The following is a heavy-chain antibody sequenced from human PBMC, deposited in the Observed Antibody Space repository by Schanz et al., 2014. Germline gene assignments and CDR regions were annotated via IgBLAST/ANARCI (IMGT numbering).Heavy chain of an antibody. CDR3: ASQLVMTSGQYFHH. V-gene: IGHV4-38-2*01. CDR2: ISYGGST. Sequence: QVQLVESGGGLVKPGGSLRLSCAASGFIFNDYYMNWIRQPPGKGLEWIGSISYGGSTYSNPSLKSRVTISGDTSGTPFPLTLISVTAADSGIYYCASQLVMTSGQYFHHWGHGTLAIVSS. CDR1: GFIFNDYY. D-gene: IGHD1-1*01. J-gene: IGHJ1*01.